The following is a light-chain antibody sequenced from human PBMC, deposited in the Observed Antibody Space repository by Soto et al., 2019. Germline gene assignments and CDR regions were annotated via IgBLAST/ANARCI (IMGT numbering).Light chain of an antibody. Sequence: DIQLTQSPSFLSASVGDRVTITCRASQGISNNLAWYQHNPGKPPKLLIYAASTLQSGVPSRFSGSVSGTEFTLKISSLQPEDLATYYCQQLNNYPRALTFGGRTKVEIK. CDR1: QGISNN. V-gene: IGKV1-9*01. CDR2: AAS. CDR3: QQLNNYPRALT. J-gene: IGKJ4*01.